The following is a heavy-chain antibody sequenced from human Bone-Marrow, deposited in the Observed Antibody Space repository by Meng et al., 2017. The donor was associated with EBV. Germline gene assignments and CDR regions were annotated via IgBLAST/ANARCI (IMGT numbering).Heavy chain of an antibody. CDR2: IDSDGSRT. CDR3: VNEGSSGWLSDH. V-gene: IGHV3-74*01. J-gene: IGHJ4*02. CDR1: GFTFSNYW. Sequence: VQLVESGGGLVQPGGSLRLSCAASGFTFSNYWMHWVRQALGRGLVWVSRIDSDGSRTTYADSVKGRFTISRDNAKNTLYLQMNSLRAEDTAVYYCVNEGSSGWLSDHWGQGTLVTASS. D-gene: IGHD6-19*01.